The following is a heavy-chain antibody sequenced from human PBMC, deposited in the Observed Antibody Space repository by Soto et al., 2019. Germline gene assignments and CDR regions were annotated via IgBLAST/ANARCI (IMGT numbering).Heavy chain of an antibody. J-gene: IGHJ5*02. CDR1: GYSFTIYW. Sequence: GEYPRISYKFSGYSFTIYWISWVRQMPGKDLEWMGRIDPSDSYTNYSPSFQGHVTISADKSISTAYLQWSILKASDTAMYYCGRGAARFPEDTQGFEMFALWGQGTL. CDR2: IDPSDSYT. V-gene: IGHV5-10-1*01. CDR3: GRGAARFPEDTQGFEMFAL. D-gene: IGHD6-6*01.